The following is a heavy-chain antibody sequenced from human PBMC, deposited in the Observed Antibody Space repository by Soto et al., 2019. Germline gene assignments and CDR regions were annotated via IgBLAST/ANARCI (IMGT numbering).Heavy chain of an antibody. D-gene: IGHD3-10*01. J-gene: IGHJ3*02. CDR3: ARDYGSGNYRFDI. Sequence: ASVKVSCKTSGYTFTTYGITWVRQAPGQGLEWMGWISPYNGNTNYAQNLQGRVTMTTDTSTSTAYMELRSLRSDDTTVYYCARDYGSGNYRFDIWGQGTMVTVSS. V-gene: IGHV1-18*01. CDR2: ISPYNGNT. CDR1: GYTFTTYG.